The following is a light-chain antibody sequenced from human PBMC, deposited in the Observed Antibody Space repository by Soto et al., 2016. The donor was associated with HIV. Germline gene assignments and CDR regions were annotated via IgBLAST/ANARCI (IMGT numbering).Light chain of an antibody. Sequence: DIQMTQSPSTLSASVGDRVTIACRASQSISTWLAWYQQKPGKAPKLLVYKASSLETGVPSRFSGSGSGTEFTLTISSLQPDDFATYYCQQYGGYSXWTFGQGTKVDIK. CDR2: KAS. CDR1: QSISTW. CDR3: QQYGGYSXWT. V-gene: IGKV1-5*03. J-gene: IGKJ1*01.